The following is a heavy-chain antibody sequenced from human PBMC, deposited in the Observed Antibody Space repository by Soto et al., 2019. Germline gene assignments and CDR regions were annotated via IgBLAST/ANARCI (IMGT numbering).Heavy chain of an antibody. CDR1: GGSISGYY. CDR2: IYYSGST. D-gene: IGHD5-18*01. CDR3: ARDRGYSYGYSKFDP. J-gene: IGHJ5*02. V-gene: IGHV4-59*01. Sequence: SETLSLTCTVSGGSISGYYWSWIRQPPGKGLEWIGYIYYSGSTNYNPSLKSRVTISVDTSKNQFSLKLSSVTAADTAVYYCARDRGYSYGYSKFDPWGQGTLVTVSS.